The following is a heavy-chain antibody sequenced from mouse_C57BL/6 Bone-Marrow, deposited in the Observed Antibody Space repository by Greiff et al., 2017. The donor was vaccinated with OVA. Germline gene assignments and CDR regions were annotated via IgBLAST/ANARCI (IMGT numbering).Heavy chain of an antibody. J-gene: IGHJ1*03. CDR2: IYPGDGDT. Sequence: VQLQQSGPELVKPGASVKISCKASGYAFSSSWMNWAKQRPGKGLEWIGRIYPGDGDTNYNGKFKGKATLTADKSSSTAYMQLSSLTSEDSAVYFCARRGFITTVVAPGYWYFDVWGTGTTVTVSS. CDR1: GYAFSSSW. CDR3: ARRGFITTVVAPGYWYFDV. D-gene: IGHD1-1*01. V-gene: IGHV1-82*01.